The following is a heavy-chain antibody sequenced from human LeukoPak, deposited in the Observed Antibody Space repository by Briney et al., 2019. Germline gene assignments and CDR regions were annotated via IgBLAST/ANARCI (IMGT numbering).Heavy chain of an antibody. CDR2: INAGNGNT. V-gene: IGHV1-3*01. J-gene: IGHJ1*01. CDR1: GYTFTSYA. Sequence: ASVKVSCKASGYTFTSYAMHWVRQAPGQRLEWMGWINAGNGNTKYSQKFQGRVTITRNTSISTAYMELSSLRSEDTAVYYCARVSSRFSSSWYVRYFQHWGQGTLVTVSS. CDR3: ARVSSRFSSSWYVRYFQH. D-gene: IGHD6-13*01.